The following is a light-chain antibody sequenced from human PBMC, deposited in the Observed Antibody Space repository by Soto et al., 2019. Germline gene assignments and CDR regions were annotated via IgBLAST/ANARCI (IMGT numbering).Light chain of an antibody. V-gene: IGKV1-5*03. CDR3: QQYSNYWT. CDR1: QTISSW. J-gene: IGKJ1*01. Sequence: DIQMTQSPSTLSASVGDRVTITCRVSQTISSWLAWYQQKPGKAPRLLIYKASILESGVSSTFSGSGSGTEFTLTISSLQPDDFATYYCQQYSNYWTFGQGTKVEIK. CDR2: KAS.